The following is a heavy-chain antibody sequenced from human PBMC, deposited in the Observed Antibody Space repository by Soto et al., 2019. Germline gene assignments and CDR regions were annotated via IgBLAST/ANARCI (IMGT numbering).Heavy chain of an antibody. Sequence: QVQLQESGPGLVKPAQTLSLTCTVSGASINDGAYYWNWVRQHPEKGLEWIGYIRYSGNTYYNPSLQSRVIISLDPCKNQFPLMLSSVTAADTTMYYCARSNYGDYGAQPDYWGQGTPVTVSS. CDR2: IRYSGNT. CDR3: ARSNYGDYGAQPDY. J-gene: IGHJ4*02. V-gene: IGHV4-31*03. D-gene: IGHD4-17*01. CDR1: GASINDGAYY.